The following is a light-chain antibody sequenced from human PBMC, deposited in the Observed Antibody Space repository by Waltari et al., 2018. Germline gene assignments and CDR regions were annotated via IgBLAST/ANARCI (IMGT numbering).Light chain of an antibody. Sequence: SYVLTQTPSVSLAPGQTARITCGGDNIERKSVHWYQLQPGQAPVLVMFYDIDRPPGSPDRFSGSNTGSTATLTISRVEDEDEADYFCQVCDDSNNSGVFGGGTKLTVL. V-gene: IGLV3-21*04. CDR3: QVCDDSNNSGV. J-gene: IGLJ2*01. CDR1: NIERKS. CDR2: YDI.